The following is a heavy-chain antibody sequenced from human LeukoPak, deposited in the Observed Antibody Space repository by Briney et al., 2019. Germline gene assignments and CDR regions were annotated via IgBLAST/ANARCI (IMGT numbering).Heavy chain of an antibody. CDR2: IYPKNGVT. Sequence: ASVKVSCKASGYTFTTYYMHWVRQAPGQGLEWMGWIYPKNGVTNYAQKFQGRVTMTRDTSIGIVYMEMSRLRPDDTAVYYCVRENWYYDYWGQGTLVTVPS. D-gene: IGHD1-7*01. CDR3: VRENWYYDY. J-gene: IGHJ4*02. CDR1: GYTFTTYY. V-gene: IGHV1-2*02.